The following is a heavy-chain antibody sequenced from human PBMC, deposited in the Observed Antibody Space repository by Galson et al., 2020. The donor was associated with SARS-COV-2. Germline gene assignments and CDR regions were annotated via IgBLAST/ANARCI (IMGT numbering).Heavy chain of an antibody. J-gene: IGHJ4*02. V-gene: IGHV3-30*04. Sequence: TGGSLRLSCAASGFTFSSYAMHWVRQAPGKGLEWVAVISYDGSNKYYADSVKGRFTISRDNSKNTLYLQMNSLRAEDTAVYYCARAPTDLSIFGVVYYTPLDYWGQGTLVTVSS. CDR2: ISYDGSNK. CDR3: ARAPTDLSIFGVVYYTPLDY. CDR1: GFTFSSYA. D-gene: IGHD3-3*01.